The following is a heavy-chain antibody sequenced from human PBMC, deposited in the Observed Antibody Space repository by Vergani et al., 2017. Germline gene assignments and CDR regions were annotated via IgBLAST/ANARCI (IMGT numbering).Heavy chain of an antibody. CDR2: INTDGSAA. V-gene: IGHV3-74*01. CDR1: GFTFRGNC. Sequence: EVQLVESGGGLVEPGGSLRLSCAASGFTFRGNCIYWVRQVPGKGLLWVSRINTDGSAASYADSVKGRFTISSDDSKNTVYLQMNSLRVEDTAVYYCVRGWEFPYWGQGTLVTVSS. D-gene: IGHD3-10*01. CDR3: VRGWEFPY. J-gene: IGHJ4*02.